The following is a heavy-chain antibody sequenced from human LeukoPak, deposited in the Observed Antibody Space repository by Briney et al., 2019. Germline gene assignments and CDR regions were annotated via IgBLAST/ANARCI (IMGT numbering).Heavy chain of an antibody. D-gene: IGHD2-15*01. CDR3: AKVVSRYCSGGSCYRNWFDP. Sequence: SGGSLRLSCAASGFTFSSYAMSWARQAPGKGLEWVSAISGSGGSTYYADSVKGRFTVSRDNSKNTLYLQMNSLRAEDTAVYYCAKVVSRYCSGGSCYRNWFDPWGQGTLVTVSS. J-gene: IGHJ5*02. CDR2: ISGSGGST. V-gene: IGHV3-23*01. CDR1: GFTFSSYA.